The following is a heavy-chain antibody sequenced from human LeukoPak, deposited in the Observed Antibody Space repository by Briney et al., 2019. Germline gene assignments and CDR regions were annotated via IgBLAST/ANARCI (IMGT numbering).Heavy chain of an antibody. V-gene: IGHV5-51*01. CDR1: GYNFTTYS. J-gene: IGHJ6*02. Sequence: GESLKISCQYSGYNFTTYSITWVRQMPGKGLEWLGIIYPGDSDTRYSPSFQGQVTISADKSISTAYLQSSSLKASDTAMYYCAKYGGAKGGYSYHGMDVWGQGTAVTVSS. CDR2: IYPGDSDT. CDR3: AKYGGAKGGYSYHGMDV. D-gene: IGHD4/OR15-4a*01.